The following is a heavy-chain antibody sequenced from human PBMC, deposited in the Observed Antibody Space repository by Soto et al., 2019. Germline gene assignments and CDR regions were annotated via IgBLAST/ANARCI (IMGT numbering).Heavy chain of an antibody. Sequence: ASVKVSFKASGYTFTGYDTNWLRQASRQGLEWMGWMNPNSGNTGYAQKFEGRVTMTRNTSMSTACMELTSLRSEDTAIYYCALPWAEVGSTPHAFDIWGQGTMVTVSS. CDR3: ALPWAEVGSTPHAFDI. J-gene: IGHJ3*02. V-gene: IGHV1-8*02. D-gene: IGHD1-26*01. CDR1: GYTFTGYD. CDR2: MNPNSGNT.